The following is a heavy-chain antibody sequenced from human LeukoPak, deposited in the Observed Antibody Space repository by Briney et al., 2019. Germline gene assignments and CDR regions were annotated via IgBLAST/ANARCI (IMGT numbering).Heavy chain of an antibody. Sequence: GGPLRLSCAASGFSFSTYNMNWVRQAPGKGLEWVSYISSSRTIYYADSVKGRFTISRDNAKNSLYLQMNSLRDEDTAVYYCASVRDRDGPPGDYWGQGTLVTVSS. V-gene: IGHV3-48*02. J-gene: IGHJ4*02. CDR3: ASVRDRDGPPGDY. CDR2: ISSSRTI. CDR1: GFSFSTYN. D-gene: IGHD5-24*01.